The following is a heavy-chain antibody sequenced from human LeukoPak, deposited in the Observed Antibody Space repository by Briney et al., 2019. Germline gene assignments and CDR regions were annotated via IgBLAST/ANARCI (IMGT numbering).Heavy chain of an antibody. V-gene: IGHV1-24*01. D-gene: IGHD3-9*01. Sequence: ASVKVSCKDSGYTLTELSMHWVRQAPGKGLEWMGGFDPEDGETIYAQKFQGRVTMTEDASTDTAYMELSSLRSEDTAVYYCATAPYYDILTGYYKAYYFDYWGQGTLVTVSS. CDR3: ATAPYYDILTGYYKAYYFDY. CDR2: FDPEDGET. CDR1: GYTLTELS. J-gene: IGHJ4*02.